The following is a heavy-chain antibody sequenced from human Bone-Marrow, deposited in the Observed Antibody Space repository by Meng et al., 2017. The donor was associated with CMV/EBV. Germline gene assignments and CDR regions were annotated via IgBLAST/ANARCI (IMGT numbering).Heavy chain of an antibody. CDR3: TTSVLRYFDWLLY. V-gene: IGHV3-30*02. Sequence: GESLKISCAASGFTFSSYGMHWVRQAPGKGLEWVAFIRYDGSNKYYADSVKGRFTISRDNSKNTLYLQMNSLKTEDTAVYYCTTSVLRYFDWLLYWGQGTLVTVSS. D-gene: IGHD3-9*01. J-gene: IGHJ4*02. CDR1: GFTFSSYG. CDR2: IRYDGSNK.